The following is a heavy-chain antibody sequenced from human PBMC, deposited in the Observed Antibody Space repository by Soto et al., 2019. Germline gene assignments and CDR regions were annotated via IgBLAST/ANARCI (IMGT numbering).Heavy chain of an antibody. Sequence: QVHLQQWGAGLLKPSETLSLTCAVYGESFIGYYWTWIRQPPGTGLEWIGEINHRGSANYNPSLTSRVTISVDTSNKQFSLKLSSVTDADTSVYYCARTDIVTTNCFDPWGQGTLVTVSS. CDR2: INHRGSA. J-gene: IGHJ5*02. D-gene: IGHD5-12*01. CDR3: ARTDIVTTNCFDP. CDR1: GESFIGYY. V-gene: IGHV4-34*02.